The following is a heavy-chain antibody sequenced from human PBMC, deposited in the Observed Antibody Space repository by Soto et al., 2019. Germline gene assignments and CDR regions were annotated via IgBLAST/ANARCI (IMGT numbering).Heavy chain of an antibody. CDR1: GGSFSEYY. D-gene: IGHD4-17*01. CDR2: INHSGST. V-gene: IGHV4-34*01. Sequence: QVLLQQWGAGLLKPSETLSLTCAVYGGSFSEYYWSWIRQSPGKGLEWIGEINHSGSTNYNPSLKSRVIISVDTSKNQFSLKLSSVTAADTAVYYCARGDYGGNSDDYWGRGTLVTVSS. J-gene: IGHJ4*02. CDR3: ARGDYGGNSDDY.